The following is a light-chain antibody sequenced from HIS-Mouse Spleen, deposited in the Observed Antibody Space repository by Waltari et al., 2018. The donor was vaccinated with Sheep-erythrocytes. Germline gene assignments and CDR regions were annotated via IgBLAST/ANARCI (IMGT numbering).Light chain of an antibody. CDR2: YDD. J-gene: IGLJ1*01. CDR1: SSNIGHNA. CDR3: CSYAGSYNHV. Sequence: QSVLTQPPSVSEAPRQRVTISCSGSSSNIGHNAVHWYQQLPGKAPKLLIYYDDLLPSGVSDRFSGSKSGTSASLTISGLQAEDEADYYCCSYAGSYNHVFATGTKVTVL. V-gene: IGLV1-36*01.